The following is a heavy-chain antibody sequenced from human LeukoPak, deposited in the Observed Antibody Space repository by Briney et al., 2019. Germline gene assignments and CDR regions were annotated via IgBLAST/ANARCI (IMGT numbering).Heavy chain of an antibody. V-gene: IGHV4-4*07. CDR2: IYTSGST. J-gene: IGHJ5*02. D-gene: IGHD3-10*01. CDR1: GGSISGYY. Sequence: SETLSLTCSVSGGSISGYYWSWIRQPAGKGLEWIGRIYTSGSTNYNPSLKSRVTMSVDTSKNQFSLKLSSVTAADTAVYYCARDLESGGVLLWFGELETYNWFDPWGQGTLVTVSS. CDR3: ARDLESGGVLLWFGELETYNWFDP.